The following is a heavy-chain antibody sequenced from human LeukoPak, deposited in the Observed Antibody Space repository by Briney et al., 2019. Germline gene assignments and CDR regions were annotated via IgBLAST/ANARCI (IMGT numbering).Heavy chain of an antibody. CDR1: GFTVRSNY. V-gene: IGHV3-53*01. Sequence: TGGSLRLSCVASGFTVRSNYMNWVRQAPGKGLEWVSVIYSGGNSFYADSVKGRFTISRDNSKNTLYLQMNSLRAEDTAVYYCARDGISLSYFYGMDVWGQGTTVTVSS. CDR2: IYSGGNS. D-gene: IGHD2/OR15-2a*01. CDR3: ARDGISLSYFYGMDV. J-gene: IGHJ6*02.